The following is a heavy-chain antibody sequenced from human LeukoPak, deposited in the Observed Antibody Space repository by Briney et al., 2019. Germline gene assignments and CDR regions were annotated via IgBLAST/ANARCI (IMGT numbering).Heavy chain of an antibody. CDR3: TTGVVVVGDSFDY. Sequence: GGSLRLTCAATGFTHRRNHMSGVRQAPARGLEWVSAISGSGGSTYSADSVKGRFTISRDNSKNTLYLQMISLKTEDTAVYYCTTGVVVVGDSFDYWGQGTLVTVSS. V-gene: IGHV3-23*01. J-gene: IGHJ4*02. D-gene: IGHD2-15*01. CDR2: ISGSGGST. CDR1: GFTHRRNH.